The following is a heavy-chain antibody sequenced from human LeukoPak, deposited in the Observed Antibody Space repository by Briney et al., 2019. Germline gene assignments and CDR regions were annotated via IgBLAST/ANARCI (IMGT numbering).Heavy chain of an antibody. Sequence: SETLSLTCTVSGGSISSYYWSWIRQPPGKGLEWIGSIYYSGSTYYNPSLKSRVTISVDTSKNQFSLKLSSVTAADTAVYYCARGGGLVPGTWFDPWGQGTLVTVSS. D-gene: IGHD6-19*01. CDR2: IYYSGST. CDR3: ARGGGLVPGTWFDP. CDR1: GGSISSYY. V-gene: IGHV4-59*05. J-gene: IGHJ5*02.